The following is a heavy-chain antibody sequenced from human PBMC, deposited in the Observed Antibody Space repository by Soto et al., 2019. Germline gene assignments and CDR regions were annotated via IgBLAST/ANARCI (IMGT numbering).Heavy chain of an antibody. CDR1: GGSFSGYY. D-gene: IGHD4-17*01. CDR2: INHSGST. J-gene: IGHJ6*02. Sequence: SETLSLTCAAYGGSFSGYYWSWIRQPPGKGLEWIGEINHSGSTNYNPSLKSRVTISGDTSKNQFSLKLSSVTAADTAVYYCARGYGDWGYYYYGMDVWGQGTTVTVSS. CDR3: ARGYGDWGYYYYGMDV. V-gene: IGHV4-34*01.